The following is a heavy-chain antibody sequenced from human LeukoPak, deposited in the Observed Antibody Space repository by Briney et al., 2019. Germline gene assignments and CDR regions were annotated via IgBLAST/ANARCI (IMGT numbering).Heavy chain of an antibody. J-gene: IGHJ4*02. CDR2: ITNSGNSK. CDR1: EFTFSSYS. D-gene: IGHD1-26*01. V-gene: IGHV3-48*04. Sequence: GGSLRLSCAASEFTFSSYSMNWVRQAPGKGLEWVSYITNSGNSKSYADSVKGRFTISRDNAKNSLYLQMNSLRAEDTAVYYCARASYSGSYYVEFFDYWGQGTLVT. CDR3: ARASYSGSYYVEFFDY.